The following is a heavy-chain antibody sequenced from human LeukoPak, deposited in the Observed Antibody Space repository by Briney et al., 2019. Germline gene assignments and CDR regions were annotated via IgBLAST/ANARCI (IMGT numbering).Heavy chain of an antibody. V-gene: IGHV4-59*01. CDR2: IYSSGST. J-gene: IGHJ6*03. Sequence: PSETLSLTCTVSGGFISSYYWTWIRQPPGKGLEWIGYIYSSGSTSYSPSLKSRVTISVDTSKNHFSLKLSSVTAADTAVYYCARTTEGGYTYGYFYYYYMDVWGKGTTVTISS. CDR1: GGFISSYY. CDR3: ARTTEGGYTYGYFYYYYMDV. D-gene: IGHD5-18*01.